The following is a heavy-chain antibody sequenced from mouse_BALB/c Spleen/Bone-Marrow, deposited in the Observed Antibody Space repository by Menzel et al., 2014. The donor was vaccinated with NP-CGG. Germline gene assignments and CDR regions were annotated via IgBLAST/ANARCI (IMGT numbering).Heavy chain of an antibody. D-gene: IGHD1-1*01. V-gene: IGHV1-14*01. CDR3: AGWGIIYYCCSSPYAMDY. CDR1: GYTFTSYV. CDR2: INPYNDGT. J-gene: IGHJ4*01. Sequence: VQLQQSGPELVKPGASVKMSCKASGYTFTSYVMHWVKQKPGQGLEWIGYINPYNDGTKYNEKFKGKATLTSDKSSSTAYMELSSLTSKGSAVYYCAGWGIIYYCCSSPYAMDYWGQGTSVTVSS.